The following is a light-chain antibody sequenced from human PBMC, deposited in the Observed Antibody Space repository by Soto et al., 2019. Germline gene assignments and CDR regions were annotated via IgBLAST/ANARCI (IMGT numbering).Light chain of an antibody. CDR1: SSNIGSNT. CDR3: VAWDDSLNGYVV. V-gene: IGLV1-44*01. CDR2: SNN. J-gene: IGLJ2*01. Sequence: QSVLTQPPPASGTPGQRGTISFSGSSSNIGSNTVNWYQQPPGTAPKLVIYSNNQRPSGVPDRFSGSKSGTSASLAISGLQSEDEADYYCVAWDDSLNGYVVFGGGTKVTVL.